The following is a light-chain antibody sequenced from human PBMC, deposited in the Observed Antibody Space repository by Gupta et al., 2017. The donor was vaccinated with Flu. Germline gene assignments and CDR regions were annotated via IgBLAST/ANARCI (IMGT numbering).Light chain of an antibody. V-gene: IGLV1-44*01. J-gene: IGLJ3*02. CDR1: SSNIGLNA. Sequence: RVTSSCSGSSSNIGLNAVNWYQQLPGMAPKLLNYLNSRRPSGVPDRFSGSKSGTSASLAVGGLQSEDEADYYCAEWDDSLNGPVFGGGTKLTVL. CDR3: AEWDDSLNGPV. CDR2: LNS.